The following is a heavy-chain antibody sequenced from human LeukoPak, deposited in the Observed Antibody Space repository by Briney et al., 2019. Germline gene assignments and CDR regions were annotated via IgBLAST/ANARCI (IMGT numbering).Heavy chain of an antibody. CDR1: GFTISHYA. CDR2: ISYDGSHQ. CDR3: ARARNGTLKY. D-gene: IGHD1-26*01. V-gene: IGHV3-30*01. Sequence: GRSLRLSCAASGFTISHYAMHWVRQAPGKGLEWVAVISYDGSHQYSADSVKGRLTISRDNSRHTLFLQMNSLRPEDTAVYYCARARNGTLKYWGQGTLVTVSS. J-gene: IGHJ4*02.